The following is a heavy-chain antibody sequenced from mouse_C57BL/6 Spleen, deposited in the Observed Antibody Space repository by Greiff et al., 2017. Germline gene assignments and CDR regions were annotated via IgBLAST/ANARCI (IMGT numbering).Heavy chain of an antibody. CDR1: GFTFSSYT. CDR3: ARHYYGSSYWFAY. Sequence: DVKLVESGGGLVKPGGSLKLSCAASGFTFSSYTMSWVRQTPGKRLEWVATISGGGGNTYYPDSVKGRFTISRDNAKNTLYLQMSSLRSEDTAVYYCARHYYGSSYWFAYWGQGTLVTVSA. CDR2: ISGGGGNT. J-gene: IGHJ3*01. V-gene: IGHV5-9*04. D-gene: IGHD1-1*01.